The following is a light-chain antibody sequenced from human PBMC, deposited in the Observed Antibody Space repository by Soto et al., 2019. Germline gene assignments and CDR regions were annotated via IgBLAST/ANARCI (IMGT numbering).Light chain of an antibody. V-gene: IGKV3-15*01. J-gene: IGKJ1*01. Sequence: EIVMTQSPATLSVSPGEGATLSCRASLSVSSNLAWYQQKPGQAPRLLIYGASTRATGFPARFSASGSGTEFTLTISSLQSEDFAVSYCQQYDNWPRTFGQGT. CDR2: GAS. CDR1: LSVSSN. CDR3: QQYDNWPRT.